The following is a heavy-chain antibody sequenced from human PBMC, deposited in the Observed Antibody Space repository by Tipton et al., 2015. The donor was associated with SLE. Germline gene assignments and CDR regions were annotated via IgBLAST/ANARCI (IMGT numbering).Heavy chain of an antibody. CDR2: MYASGST. V-gene: IGHV4-4*07. D-gene: IGHD5-24*01. Sequence: LRLSCSVSSDSISSYSWNWIRQPAGKGLEWIGRMYASGSTNFNPSLESRVTMSLDMSKNQFSLNLRSVTAADTAVYYCARRVVESAQLGLMNNWFDPWGQGILVTVSS. CDR3: ARRVVESAQLGLMNNWFDP. CDR1: SDSISSYS. J-gene: IGHJ5*02.